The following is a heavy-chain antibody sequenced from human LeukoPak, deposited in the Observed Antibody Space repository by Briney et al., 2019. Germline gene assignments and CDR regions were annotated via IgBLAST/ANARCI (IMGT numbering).Heavy chain of an antibody. CDR3: AGAYSAYDPFDY. Sequence: PGGSLRLSCAASGFTFSNHWMHWVRQAPGKGLVWVSRLNADGNSITYADSVRGRFTISRDNAKNTVHLQMNSLRVEDTAIYFCAGAYSAYDPFDYWGQGILVTVSS. CDR1: GFTFSNHW. CDR2: LNADGNSI. D-gene: IGHD5-12*01. V-gene: IGHV3-74*01. J-gene: IGHJ4*02.